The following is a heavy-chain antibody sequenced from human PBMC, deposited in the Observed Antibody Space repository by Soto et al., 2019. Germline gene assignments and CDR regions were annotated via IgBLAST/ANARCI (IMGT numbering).Heavy chain of an antibody. D-gene: IGHD6-13*01. CDR3: ATSSLRSSWYRGWFDP. CDR1: GYTLTELS. V-gene: IGHV1-24*01. Sequence: QVQLVQSGAEVKKPGASVKVSCKVSGYTLTELSMHWVRQAPGKGLEWMGGFDPEDDETIYAQKFQGRVTMTEDTSTDTAYMELSSLRSEDTAVYYCATSSLRSSWYRGWFDPWGQGTLVTVSS. J-gene: IGHJ5*02. CDR2: FDPEDDET.